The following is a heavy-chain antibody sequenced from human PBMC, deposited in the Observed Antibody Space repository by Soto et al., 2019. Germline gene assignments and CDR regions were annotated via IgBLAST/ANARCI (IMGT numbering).Heavy chain of an antibody. J-gene: IGHJ4*02. V-gene: IGHV3-74*01. CDR3: ARETYRGFYFDY. D-gene: IGHD4-4*01. Sequence: PVGSLRLSCVGSGFTFSAFAMSWVRQAPGKGLVWVSRINSDGSRTSYADSVTGRFTISRDNAKNTLYLQMNSLRVEDTALCYCARETYRGFYFDYWGQGTLVTVSS. CDR2: INSDGSRT. CDR1: GFTFSAFA.